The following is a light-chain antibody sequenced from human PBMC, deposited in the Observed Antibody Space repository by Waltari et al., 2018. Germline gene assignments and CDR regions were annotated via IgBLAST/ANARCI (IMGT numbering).Light chain of an antibody. CDR3: QTWATGSQV. J-gene: IGLJ2*01. V-gene: IGLV4-69*01. CDR1: SGHTNYA. Sequence: QLVLTQSPSASASLGASVKLTCTLSSGHTNYAIAWHQQQPEKGPRYLMKLNSDGSHTKGDGIPERFSGSSSGAERYLTISSLQSEDEADYYWQTWATGSQVFGGGTKLTVL. CDR2: LNSDGSH.